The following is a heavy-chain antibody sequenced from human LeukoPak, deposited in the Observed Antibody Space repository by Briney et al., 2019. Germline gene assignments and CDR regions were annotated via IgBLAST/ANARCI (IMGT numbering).Heavy chain of an antibody. V-gene: IGHV1-69*02. Sequence: ASVKVSCKASGGTFSSYTISWVRQAPGQGLEWMGRIIPILGIANYAQKFQGRVTITADKSTSTAYMELSSLRSEDTAVYYCVLDCSSTSCRNHYYHYGMDVWGQGTTVTVSS. CDR3: VLDCSSTSCRNHYYHYGMDV. CDR1: GGTFSSYT. J-gene: IGHJ6*02. D-gene: IGHD2-2*01. CDR2: IIPILGIA.